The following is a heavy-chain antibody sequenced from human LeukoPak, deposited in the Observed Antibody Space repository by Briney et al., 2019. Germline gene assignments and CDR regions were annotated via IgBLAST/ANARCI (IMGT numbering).Heavy chain of an antibody. CDR1: GYTFTSYD. V-gene: IGHV1-8*01. D-gene: IGHD6-19*01. J-gene: IGHJ6*03. Sequence: ASVKVSCKASGYTFTSYDINWVRQATGQGLEWMGWMNPNSGNTGYAQKFQGRVTMTRNTSISTAYMELSSLRSEDTAVYYCARTAVAGTWDYYYYMDVWGKGTTVTVSS. CDR2: MNPNSGNT. CDR3: ARTAVAGTWDYYYYMDV.